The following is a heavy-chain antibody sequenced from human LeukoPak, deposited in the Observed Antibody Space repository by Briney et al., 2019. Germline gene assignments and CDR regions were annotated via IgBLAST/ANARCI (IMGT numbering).Heavy chain of an antibody. CDR1: GFTFSSYA. Sequence: PGGSLRLSCAASGFTFSSYAMSWVRQAPGKGLEWVSAISGSGGSTYYADSVKGRFTISRDNSKNTLYLQMNSLRAEDTAVYYCAGGYYIGYYYYGMDVWGQGTTVTVSS. V-gene: IGHV3-23*01. CDR2: ISGSGGST. D-gene: IGHD3-3*01. CDR3: AGGYYIGYYYYGMDV. J-gene: IGHJ6*02.